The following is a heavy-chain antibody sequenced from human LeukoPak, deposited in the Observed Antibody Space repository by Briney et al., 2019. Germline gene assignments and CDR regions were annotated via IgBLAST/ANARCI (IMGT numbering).Heavy chain of an antibody. V-gene: IGHV3-7*01. CDR3: AREDSYAFDY. CDR2: IKPDGDEK. D-gene: IGHD5-18*01. Sequence: GGSLRLSCAASGFTFGSYWMTWVRQAPGKGLQWVANIKPDGDEKYYVDSVKGRFTISRDNAKNSLYLQVNSRRAEDTAVYYCAREDSYAFDYWGQGTLVTVSS. J-gene: IGHJ4*02. CDR1: GFTFGSYW.